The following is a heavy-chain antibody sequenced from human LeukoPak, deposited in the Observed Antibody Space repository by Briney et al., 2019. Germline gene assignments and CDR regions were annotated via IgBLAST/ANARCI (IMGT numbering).Heavy chain of an antibody. J-gene: IGHJ4*02. Sequence: PGGSLRLSCAASGFTVSSNYMNWVRQAPGKGLEWVSAISGSGGSTYYADSVKGRFTISRDNSKNTLYLQMNSLRAEDTAVYYCALSSSWYDYWGQGTLVTVSS. D-gene: IGHD6-13*01. CDR2: ISGSGGST. V-gene: IGHV3-23*01. CDR3: ALSSSWYDY. CDR1: GFTVSSNY.